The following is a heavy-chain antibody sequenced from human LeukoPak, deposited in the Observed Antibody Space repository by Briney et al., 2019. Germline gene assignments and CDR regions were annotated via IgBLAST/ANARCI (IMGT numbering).Heavy chain of an antibody. CDR1: GYSFTNYW. V-gene: IGHV5-51*01. D-gene: IGHD6-13*01. J-gene: IGHJ4*02. CDR2: IYPGDSDT. Sequence: GESLKISCKGSGYSFTNYWIDWVRQVPGKGLEWMGIIYPGDSDTRYSPSFQGQVTISADKSISTAYLQWSSLKASDTAMYYCARPVRPTQYSSSWYYFDYWGQGTLVTVSS. CDR3: ARPVRPTQYSSSWYYFDY.